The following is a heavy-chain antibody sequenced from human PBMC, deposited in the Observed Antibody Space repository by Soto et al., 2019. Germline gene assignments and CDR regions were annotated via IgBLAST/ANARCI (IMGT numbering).Heavy chain of an antibody. CDR1: GGSISSYY. J-gene: IGHJ4*02. Sequence: SETLSLTCTVSGGSISSYYWSWIRQPPGKGLEWIGYIYYSGSTNYNPSLKSRVTISVDTSKNQFSLKLSSVTAADTAVYYCARASLQPVEMATKHWILIDYWGQGTLVTVSS. CDR3: ARASLQPVEMATKHWILIDY. D-gene: IGHD5-12*01. V-gene: IGHV4-59*01. CDR2: IYYSGST.